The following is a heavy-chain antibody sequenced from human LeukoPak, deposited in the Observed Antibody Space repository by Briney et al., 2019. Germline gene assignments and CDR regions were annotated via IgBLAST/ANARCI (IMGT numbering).Heavy chain of an antibody. D-gene: IGHD5-24*01. CDR2: ISYSGST. J-gene: IGHJ5*02. Sequence: TSETLSLTCTVSGGSISSGAYYWSWIRQHPGKGLEWIGYISYSGSTYYNPSLKSRVTISVDMSKNQFSPKLSSVTAADTAVYYCARDLGADGYNLRNWFDPWGQGTLVTVSS. CDR1: GGSISSGAYY. V-gene: IGHV4-31*03. CDR3: ARDLGADGYNLRNWFDP.